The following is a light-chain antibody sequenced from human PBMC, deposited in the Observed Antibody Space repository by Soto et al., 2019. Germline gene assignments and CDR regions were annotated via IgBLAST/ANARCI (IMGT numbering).Light chain of an antibody. Sequence: EIVLTQSPGTLSLSPGERATLSYRASQSVSSSYLAWYQQKPGQAPRLLIYGASSRATGIPDRFSGSGSGTDFTLTIRRLEPEDFAVYYCQQYGSSYPWTFGQGTKVDIK. CDR2: GAS. J-gene: IGKJ1*01. CDR1: QSVSSSY. CDR3: QQYGSSYPWT. V-gene: IGKV3-20*01.